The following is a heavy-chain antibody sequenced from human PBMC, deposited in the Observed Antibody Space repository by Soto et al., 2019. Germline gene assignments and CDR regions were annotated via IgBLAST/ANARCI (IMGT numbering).Heavy chain of an antibody. CDR2: IFYSGST. V-gene: IGHV4-39*02. D-gene: IGHD1-26*01. Sequence: SETLSLTCTVSSGSISSTIYSWDWIRQPPGKGLEWIGSIFYSGSTYYNPSLKSRVTISVDTSKNQFSLTLTSVTAADTAVYYCVRDDVGLGIDYWGLGTLVTVSS. CDR3: VRDDVGLGIDY. CDR1: SGSISSTIYS. J-gene: IGHJ4*02.